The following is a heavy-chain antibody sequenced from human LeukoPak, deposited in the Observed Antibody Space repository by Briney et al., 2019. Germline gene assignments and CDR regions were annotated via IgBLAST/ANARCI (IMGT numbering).Heavy chain of an antibody. CDR1: GGSISSYY. J-gene: IGHJ4*02. D-gene: IGHD2-21*02. V-gene: IGHV4-59*08. CDR2: IYYSGST. CDR3: AGGPHLVTATLTYFDY. Sequence: SETLSLTCTVSGGSISSYYWSWIRQPPGKGLEWIGYIYYSGSTNYNPSLKSRVTISVDTSKNQFSLKLSSVIAADTAVYYCAGGPHLVTATLTYFDYWGQGTLVTVSS.